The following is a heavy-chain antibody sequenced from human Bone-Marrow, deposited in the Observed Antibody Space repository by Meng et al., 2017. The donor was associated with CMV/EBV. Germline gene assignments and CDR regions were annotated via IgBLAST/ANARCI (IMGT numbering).Heavy chain of an antibody. D-gene: IGHD3-3*01. V-gene: IGHV1-8*01. CDR3: AITYYDFWSGYYFDP. CDR2: RNPNSGNT. J-gene: IGHJ5*02. CDR1: GYTCTSYD. Sequence: AGYTCTSYDINWVRQATGQGLEWMRWRNPNSGNTGYAQKFQGRVTMTRNTSISTAYMELSSLRSEDTAVYYCAITYYDFWSGYYFDPWGQGTLVTVSS.